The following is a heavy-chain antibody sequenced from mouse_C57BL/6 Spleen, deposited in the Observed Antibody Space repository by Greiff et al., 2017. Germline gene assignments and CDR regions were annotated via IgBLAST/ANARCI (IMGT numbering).Heavy chain of an antibody. J-gene: IGHJ3*01. D-gene: IGHD2-4*01. Sequence: VQLQQPGAELVKPGASVKLSCKASGYTFTSYWMHWVKQRPGRGLEWIGRIDPNSGCTKYNEKFKRKSTLTVDKPSSTAYMQLSSLTSEDSAVYYCARQGYDDDEGDWLAYWGQGTLVTVSA. CDR2: IDPNSGCT. CDR3: ARQGYDDDEGDWLAY. V-gene: IGHV1-72*01. CDR1: GYTFTSYW.